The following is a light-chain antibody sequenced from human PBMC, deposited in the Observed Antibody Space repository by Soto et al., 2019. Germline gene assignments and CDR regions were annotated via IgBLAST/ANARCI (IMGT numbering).Light chain of an antibody. Sequence: QSALTQPASVSGSPGQSITISCTGTSSDVGGYNYVSWYQQHPAKAPKLMIYAVTNRPSGVSNRFSGSKSGNTASLTISGLQAEDEADYYCSSYTSISTHVVFGGGTQLTVL. J-gene: IGLJ2*01. CDR1: SSDVGGYNY. CDR3: SSYTSISTHVV. V-gene: IGLV2-14*01. CDR2: AVT.